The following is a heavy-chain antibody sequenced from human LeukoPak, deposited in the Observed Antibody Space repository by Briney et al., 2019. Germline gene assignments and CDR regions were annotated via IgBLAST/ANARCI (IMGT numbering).Heavy chain of an antibody. CDR2: IYPGDSGT. V-gene: IGHV5-51*01. CDR1: GYSFTSYW. D-gene: IGHD2-15*01. J-gene: IGHJ6*03. CDR3: ARHRLHCSGGSCYPPRFYYMDV. Sequence: GESLKISCKGSGYSFTSYWIGWVRQMPGKGLEWMGIIYPGDSGTRYSPSFQGQVTISADKSISTAYLQWSSLRASDTAMYYCARHRLHCSGGSCYPPRFYYMDVWGKGTTVTVSS.